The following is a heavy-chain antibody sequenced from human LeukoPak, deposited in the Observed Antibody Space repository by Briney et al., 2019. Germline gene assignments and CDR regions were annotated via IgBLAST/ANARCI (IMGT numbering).Heavy chain of an antibody. CDR1: GFTFGDYA. CDR2: IRSKAYGGTT. CDR3: TRGVTRVVTPVWFDP. D-gene: IGHD4-23*01. V-gene: IGHV3-49*03. Sequence: PGGSLRLSCTASGFTFGDYAMSWFRQAPGKGLEWVGFIRSKAYGGTTEYAASVKGRFTISRDDSKSIAYLQMNSLKTEDTAVYYCTRGVTRVVTPVWFDPWGQGTLVTVSS. J-gene: IGHJ5*02.